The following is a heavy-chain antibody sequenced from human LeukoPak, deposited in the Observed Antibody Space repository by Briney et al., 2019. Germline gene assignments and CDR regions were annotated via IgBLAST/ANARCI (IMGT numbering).Heavy chain of an antibody. D-gene: IGHD6-19*01. Sequence: ASVKVSCKATGYTFTGYYIHWVRQAPGQGLEWMGWINPDSGATKYAQKFQGRVTMTRDTSIDTAFMELSALRSDDTAVYYCARDCEHLASGWPGCFDYWGQGTLVTVSS. CDR2: INPDSGAT. J-gene: IGHJ4*02. CDR3: ARDCEHLASGWPGCFDY. CDR1: GYTFTGYY. V-gene: IGHV1-2*02.